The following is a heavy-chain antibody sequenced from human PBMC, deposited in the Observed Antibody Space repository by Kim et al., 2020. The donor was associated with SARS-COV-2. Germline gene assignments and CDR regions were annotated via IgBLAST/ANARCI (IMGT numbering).Heavy chain of an antibody. D-gene: IGHD3-22*01. CDR3: ERQRDITMIVVVISTHFDY. J-gene: IGHJ4*02. V-gene: IGHV4-39*01. CDR1: GGSISSSSYY. CDR2: IYYSGST. Sequence: SETLSLTCTVSGGSISSSSYYWGWIRQPPGKGLEWIGSIYYSGSTYYNPSLKSRVTISVDTSKNQFSLKLSSVTAADTAVYYCERQRDITMIVVVISTHFDYWGQGTLVTVSS.